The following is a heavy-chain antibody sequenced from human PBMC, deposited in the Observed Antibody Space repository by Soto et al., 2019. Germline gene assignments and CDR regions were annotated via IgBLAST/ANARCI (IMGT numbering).Heavy chain of an antibody. CDR2: INRRGST. Sequence: SETLSLTCTVSGGSISSYYWSWVRQPPGKGLEWIGQINRRGSTNYNPSLKSRVTISVDTSKNQFSLKLSSVTAADTAVYYCARTSRFDSWGQGTLVTVSS. CDR3: ARTSRFDS. CDR1: GGSISSYY. V-gene: IGHV4-34*01. J-gene: IGHJ4*02. D-gene: IGHD6-6*01.